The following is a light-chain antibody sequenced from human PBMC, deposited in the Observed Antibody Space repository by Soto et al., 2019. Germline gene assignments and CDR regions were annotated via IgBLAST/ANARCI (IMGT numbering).Light chain of an antibody. CDR3: KQYGSSPQT. Sequence: EIVLTQSPGTLSLSPGERATLSCRASQSVSSGYLAWYQQKPGQAPSLLIYGAYSRATGIQDRFSGSGSGTDFTLTIRRLEPEDFAVYYCKQYGSSPQTFGQGTKVDIK. J-gene: IGKJ1*01. CDR2: GAY. V-gene: IGKV3-20*01. CDR1: QSVSSGY.